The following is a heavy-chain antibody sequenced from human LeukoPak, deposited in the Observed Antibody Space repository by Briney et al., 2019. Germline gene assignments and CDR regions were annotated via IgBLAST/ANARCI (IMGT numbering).Heavy chain of an antibody. Sequence: GGSLRLSCAASGFNFSSYAMHWVRQAPGKGLEWVAVISSDGSNRYYADSVKGRFTISRDNSKNTLYLQMNSLRAEDTAVYYCARDRSGYCSSISCYWGSFDYWGQGTLVTVSS. CDR2: ISSDGSNR. CDR1: GFNFSSYA. V-gene: IGHV3-30-3*01. D-gene: IGHD2-2*01. J-gene: IGHJ4*02. CDR3: ARDRSGYCSSISCYWGSFDY.